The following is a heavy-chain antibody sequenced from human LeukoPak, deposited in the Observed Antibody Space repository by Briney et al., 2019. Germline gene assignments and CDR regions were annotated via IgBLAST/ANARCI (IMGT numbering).Heavy chain of an antibody. CDR1: GGTFSSYA. D-gene: IGHD6-13*01. CDR3: ARASNPSYSSSRYGY. CDR2: IIPIFGTA. J-gene: IGHJ4*02. V-gene: IGHV1-69*13. Sequence: SVKASCKASGGTFSSYAISWVRQAPGQGLEWMGGIIPIFGTANYAQKFQGRVTITADESTSTAYMELSSLRSEDTAVYYCARASNPSYSSSRYGYWGQGTLVTVSS.